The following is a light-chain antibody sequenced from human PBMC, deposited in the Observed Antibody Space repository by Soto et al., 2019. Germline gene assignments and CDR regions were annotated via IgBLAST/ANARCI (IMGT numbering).Light chain of an antibody. CDR2: EGS. CDR3: CSYAGSSTFYV. V-gene: IGLV2-23*03. J-gene: IGLJ1*01. CDR1: SSDVGSYNL. Sequence: QSALTQPASVSGSPGQSITISCTGTSSDVGSYNLVSWYQQHPGKAPKLMIYEGSKRPSGVSNRFSGSKSGNTASLTISGLQAEDEADSYCCSYAGSSTFYVFGTGTKLTVL.